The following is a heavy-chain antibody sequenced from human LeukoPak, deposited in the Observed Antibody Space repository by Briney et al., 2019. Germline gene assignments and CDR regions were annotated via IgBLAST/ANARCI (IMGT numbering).Heavy chain of an antibody. CDR3: ARGKASGYSYGYYYYYYMDV. J-gene: IGHJ6*03. D-gene: IGHD5-18*01. CDR1: GGSISSYY. Sequence: SETLSLTCTVSGGSISSYYWSWIRQPPGKGLEWIGYIYYSGSTNYNPPLKSRVTISVDTSKNQFSLKLSSVTAADTAVYYCARGKASGYSYGYYYYYYMDVWGKGTTVTVSS. V-gene: IGHV4-59*01. CDR2: IYYSGST.